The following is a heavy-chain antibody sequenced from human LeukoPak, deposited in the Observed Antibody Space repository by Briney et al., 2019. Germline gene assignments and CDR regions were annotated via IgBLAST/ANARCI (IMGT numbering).Heavy chain of an antibody. Sequence: ASVKVSCKASGYTFTGYYMHWVRQAPGQGLEWMGWINPNSGGTNYAQKFQGRVTMTRDTSINTAYMELSRLRSDDTAVYYCARGGLVPAAMVWFDPWGQGTLVTVSS. CDR3: ARGGLVPAAMVWFDP. V-gene: IGHV1-2*02. CDR2: INPNSGGT. J-gene: IGHJ5*02. CDR1: GYTFTGYY. D-gene: IGHD2-2*01.